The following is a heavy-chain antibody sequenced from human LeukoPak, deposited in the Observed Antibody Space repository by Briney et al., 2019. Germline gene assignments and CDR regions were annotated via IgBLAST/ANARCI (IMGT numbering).Heavy chain of an antibody. V-gene: IGHV1-2*02. J-gene: IGHJ3*02. CDR2: INPNSGGT. CDR3: AREEVGYCSSTSCYLDAFDI. D-gene: IGHD2-2*03. Sequence: GASVKVSCKASGYTFTGYYMHWVRQAPGQGLEWMGWINPNSGGTNYAQKFRGRVTMTRDTSISTAYMELSRLRSDDTAVYYCAREEVGYCSSTSCYLDAFDIWGQGTMVTVSS. CDR1: GYTFTGYY.